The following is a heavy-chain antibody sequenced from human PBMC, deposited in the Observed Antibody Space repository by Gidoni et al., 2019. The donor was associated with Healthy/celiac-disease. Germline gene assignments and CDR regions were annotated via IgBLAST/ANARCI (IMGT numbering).Heavy chain of an antibody. D-gene: IGHD2-15*01. CDR3: ARPHGVEMASFDY. Sequence: QLQLQESGPGLVKPSEPLSLTCTVSGCSISSSSYYWGWIRQPPGKGLEWIGSIYYSGSTYYNPSLKSRVTISVDTSKNQFSLKLSSVTAADTAVYYCARPHGVEMASFDYWGQGTLVTVSS. V-gene: IGHV4-39*01. CDR2: IYYSGST. J-gene: IGHJ4*02. CDR1: GCSISSSSYY.